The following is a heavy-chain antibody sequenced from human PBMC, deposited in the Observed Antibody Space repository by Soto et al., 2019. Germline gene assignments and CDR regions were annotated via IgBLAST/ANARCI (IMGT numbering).Heavy chain of an antibody. CDR3: AHSPAVYSGDAFDV. Sequence: QITLKESGPTLVKPTQTLTLTCTFSGFSLTTRGVGVGWVRQPPGKALEWLSLIYWDDYKRISPSLESRLTITKDTSKNQVVLTRTSMDPVDTATYCCAHSPAVYSGDAFDVWGQGTLVTVSS. V-gene: IGHV2-5*02. D-gene: IGHD2-21*01. CDR2: IYWDDYK. J-gene: IGHJ3*01. CDR1: GFSLTTRGVG.